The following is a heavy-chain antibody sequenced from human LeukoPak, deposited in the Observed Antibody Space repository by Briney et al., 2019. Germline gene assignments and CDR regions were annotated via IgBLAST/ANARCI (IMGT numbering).Heavy chain of an antibody. CDR3: TRNGRGLNWFDP. CDR1: GYTFTGYY. J-gene: IGHJ5*02. Sequence: GASVKVSCKASGYTFTGYYMHWVRQAPGQGLEWMGWINPNSGSTNYAQKFQGRVTMTRDTSINTAYMELSRLRSDDTAVYYCTRNGRGLNWFDPWGQGTLVTVSS. V-gene: IGHV1-2*02. D-gene: IGHD3-10*02. CDR2: INPNSGST.